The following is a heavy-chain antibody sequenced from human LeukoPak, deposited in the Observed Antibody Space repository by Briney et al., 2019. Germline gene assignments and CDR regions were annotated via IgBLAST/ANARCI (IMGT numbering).Heavy chain of an antibody. CDR1: GFSISSGY. V-gene: IGHV4-59*01. Sequence: PSETLSLTCTVSGFSISSGYWSWFRQHPRKGLAWMGCIYYSGSTNYNPPLMSRGTTLVNTSKNHFSLKLISVTAADTAVYYCARANPWLFKNSFDYWGQGTLVTVSS. CDR2: IYYSGST. CDR3: ARANPWLFKNSFDY. J-gene: IGHJ4*02. D-gene: IGHD3-22*01.